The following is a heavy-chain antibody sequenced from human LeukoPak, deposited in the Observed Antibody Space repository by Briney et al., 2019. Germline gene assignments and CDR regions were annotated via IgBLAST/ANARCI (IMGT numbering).Heavy chain of an antibody. J-gene: IGHJ4*02. Sequence: TLSLTXAISGDSVSSNSAAWNWIRQSPSRGLEWLGRTYYRSNWYNDYAVSVKSRITINPDTSKNQFSLQLNSVTPEDTAVYYCARDGVRGSYDHIHFEYRGQGTLVIVSS. CDR1: GDSVSSNSAA. CDR3: ARDGVRGSYDHIHFEY. CDR2: TYYRSNWYN. D-gene: IGHD3-9*01. V-gene: IGHV6-1*01.